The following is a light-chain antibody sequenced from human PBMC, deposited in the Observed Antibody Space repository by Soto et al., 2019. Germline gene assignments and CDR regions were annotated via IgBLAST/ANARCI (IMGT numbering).Light chain of an antibody. Sequence: EIVLTQSPATLSSFPGDRVTLSCRASQYINTRLAWYQHNWAQDPRLLVYGASTRATGVPARFTGSGSGIEFSLTISSLLSEDSAFYYCQQYFNWPLTWTFGPGTKV. CDR2: GAS. CDR3: QQYFNWPLTWT. J-gene: IGKJ1*01. CDR1: QYINTR. V-gene: IGKV3-15*01.